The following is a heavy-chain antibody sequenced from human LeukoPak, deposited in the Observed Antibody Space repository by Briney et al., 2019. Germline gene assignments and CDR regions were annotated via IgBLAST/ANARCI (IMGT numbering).Heavy chain of an antibody. CDR3: ARDSRPNFVVVPAATDGFDP. CDR2: IIPILGTA. D-gene: IGHD2-2*01. Sequence: SVKVSCKASGGTFSSYAISWVRQAPGQGLEWMGGIIPILGTANYAQKFQGRVTITTDESTSTAYMELSSLRSEDTAVYYCARDSRPNFVVVPAATDGFDPWGQGTLVTVSS. V-gene: IGHV1-69*05. J-gene: IGHJ5*02. CDR1: GGTFSSYA.